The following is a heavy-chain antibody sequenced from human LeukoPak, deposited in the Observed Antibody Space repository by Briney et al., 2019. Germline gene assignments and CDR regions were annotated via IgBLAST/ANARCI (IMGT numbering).Heavy chain of an antibody. D-gene: IGHD6-19*01. J-gene: IGHJ4*02. CDR3: ARDLYSSGWGYFDY. CDR2: IYHSGST. Sequence: PSETLSLTCTISGYSISSGYYWGWIRQPPGKGLEWIGSIYHSGSTYYNPSLKSRVTISLATSENQFSLKLSSVTAADTAVYYCARDLYSSGWGYFDYWGQGTLVTVSS. CDR1: GYSISSGYY. V-gene: IGHV4-38-2*02.